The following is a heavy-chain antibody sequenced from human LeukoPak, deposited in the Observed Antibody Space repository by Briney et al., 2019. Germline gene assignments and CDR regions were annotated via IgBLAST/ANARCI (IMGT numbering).Heavy chain of an antibody. Sequence: AAVRDSSVESGDTFTVDYMHWGRQAPGEGGGWMGWINPNSAGTNYSPKFQGRVTMTRDPSISTAYMELTRLRSDDTAVYYCARDLSAPPHSPWGQGTLVTVSS. CDR1: GDTFTVDY. V-gene: IGHV1-2*02. CDR3: ARDLSAPPHSP. CDR2: INPNSAGT. J-gene: IGHJ5*02.